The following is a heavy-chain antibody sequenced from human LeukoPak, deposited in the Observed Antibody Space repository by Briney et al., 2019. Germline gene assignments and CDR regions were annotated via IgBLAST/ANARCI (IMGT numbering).Heavy chain of an antibody. D-gene: IGHD6-19*01. CDR1: GYTFTSYG. V-gene: IGHV1-18*01. CDR2: ISAYNGNT. J-gene: IGHJ4*02. Sequence: ASVKVSCKASGYTFTSYGISWVRQAPGQGLEWMGWISAYNGNTNYAQKFQGRVTMTRDTSTSTVYMELSSLRSEDTAVYYCARGIAVAGTPFDYWGQGTLVTVSS. CDR3: ARGIAVAGTPFDY.